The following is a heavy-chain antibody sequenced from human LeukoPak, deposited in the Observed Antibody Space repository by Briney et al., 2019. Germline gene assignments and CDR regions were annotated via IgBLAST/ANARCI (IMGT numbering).Heavy chain of an antibody. CDR2: LDPEDGEA. CDR1: GYTLSDLA. D-gene: IGHD4-17*01. Sequence: GGSVKVSCKVSGYTLSDLAMHWVRQAPGKGLEWMGGLDPEDGEAIYAHPLQGRVTMTEDTSSDTAYMVLSSLRSEDTAVYYCATRNFGDYGAFDIWGQGTMVTVSS. J-gene: IGHJ3*02. CDR3: ATRNFGDYGAFDI. V-gene: IGHV1-24*01.